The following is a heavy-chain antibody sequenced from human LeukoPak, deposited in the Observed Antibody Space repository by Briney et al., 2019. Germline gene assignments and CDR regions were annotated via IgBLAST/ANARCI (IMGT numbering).Heavy chain of an antibody. J-gene: IGHJ4*02. Sequence: GGSLRLSCAASGFSVSNTYMSWVRQAPGKGLESVLLISSGGGTYYADSVKGRFTISRDNSKNALYLQMNSLRGEDTAVYYCARGGLLSGGSPSPPFDGWGQGTLVTVSS. CDR2: ISSGGGT. D-gene: IGHD2/OR15-2a*01. V-gene: IGHV3-53*01. CDR3: ARGGLLSGGSPSPPFDG. CDR1: GFSVSNTY.